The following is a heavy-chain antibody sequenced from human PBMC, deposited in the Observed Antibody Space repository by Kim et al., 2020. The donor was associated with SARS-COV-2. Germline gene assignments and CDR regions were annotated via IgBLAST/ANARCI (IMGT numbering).Heavy chain of an antibody. Sequence: TYYNPSHKSRATISMDRSKNQFSLTLTSVTAPATAVYYCTRGPYSDYFDYWGQGTLVTVSS. CDR2: T. CDR3: TRGPYSDYFDY. J-gene: IGHJ4*02. V-gene: IGHV4-30-2*01. D-gene: IGHD4-4*01.